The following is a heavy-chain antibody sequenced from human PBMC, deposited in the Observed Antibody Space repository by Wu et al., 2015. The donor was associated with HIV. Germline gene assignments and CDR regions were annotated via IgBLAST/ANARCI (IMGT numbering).Heavy chain of an antibody. CDR2: ISAHNGNT. CDR1: GYTFTSYG. D-gene: IGHD4-17*01. J-gene: IGHJ6*02. Sequence: QIQLVQSGVEVKKPGASVKVSCKTSGYTFTSYGISWVRQAPGQGLEWLGWISAHNGNTYYGQKMQGRVTMTTDTSTSTAYMELRSLRSDDTAVYYCVRRGTVTTNDYYYYGMDVVGPRDHGHRLL. V-gene: IGHV1-18*01. CDR3: VRRGTVTTNDYYYYGMDV.